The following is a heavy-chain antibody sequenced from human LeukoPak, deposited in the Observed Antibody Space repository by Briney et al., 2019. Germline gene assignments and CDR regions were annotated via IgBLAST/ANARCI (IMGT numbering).Heavy chain of an antibody. CDR2: ISWDGGST. J-gene: IGHJ6*03. Sequence: GGSLRLSCTVSGFTFGDYAMSWFRQAPGKGLEWVSLISWDGGSTYYADSVKGRFTISRDNSKNSLYLQMNSLRTEDTALYYCAKDSATAYYYMDVWGKGTTVTVSS. CDR1: GFTFGDYA. V-gene: IGHV3-43*02. CDR3: AKDSATAYYYMDV. D-gene: IGHD5-12*01.